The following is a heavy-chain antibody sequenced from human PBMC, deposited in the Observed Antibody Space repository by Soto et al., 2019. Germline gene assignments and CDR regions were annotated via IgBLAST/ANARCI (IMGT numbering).Heavy chain of an antibody. D-gene: IGHD6-19*01. V-gene: IGHV4-61*01. CDR2: IYHSGST. J-gene: IGHJ5*02. Sequence: QVQLQASGPGLVKPSETLSLTCTVSGGSVSSGSYHWGWIRQPPGKGLEWIGYIYHSGSTNYNPSLKSRVTISVDTSTNPFSLSLTSVTAADTAVYYCARLSAAWFDPWGQGTLVTVAA. CDR3: ARLSAAWFDP. CDR1: GGSVSSGSYH.